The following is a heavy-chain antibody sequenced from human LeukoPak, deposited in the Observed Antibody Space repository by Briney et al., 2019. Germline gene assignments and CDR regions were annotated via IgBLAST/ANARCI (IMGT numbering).Heavy chain of an antibody. D-gene: IGHD3-16*01. V-gene: IGHV3-74*01. J-gene: IGHJ4*02. CDR3: ARGGSYGDY. Sequence: GGSLRLSCAASGFTFTRYWMHWVHQVPGKGLVWVSRVNLDGSSVTYGDSVKGRLTSSRDNAKNTLYLQMHSLRAEDMAVYYCARGGSYGDYWGQGILVTVSS. CDR2: VNLDGSSV. CDR1: GFTFTRYW.